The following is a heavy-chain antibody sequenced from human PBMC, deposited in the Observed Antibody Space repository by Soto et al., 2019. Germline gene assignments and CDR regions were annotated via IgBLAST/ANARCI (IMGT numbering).Heavy chain of an antibody. D-gene: IGHD3-22*01. CDR3: AREMIPMIMGGMSAMDV. CDR1: KFTFRTYV. Sequence: QVQLVESGGGVVQPERSQRLSCAASKFTFRTYVMHWVRQAPGKGLEWVALISFDGSNKYYADSVKGRFTISRDNSKNTLYLQMNSLRHEDTAVYYCAREMIPMIMGGMSAMDVWGQGTTVTVSS. V-gene: IGHV3-30*04. CDR2: ISFDGSNK. J-gene: IGHJ6*02.